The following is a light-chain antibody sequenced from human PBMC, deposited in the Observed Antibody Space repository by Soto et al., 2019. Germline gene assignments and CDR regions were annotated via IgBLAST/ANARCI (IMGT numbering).Light chain of an antibody. J-gene: IGLJ2*01. V-gene: IGLV2-14*01. CDR1: SSDVGGYNY. Sequence: ALTQPASVSGSPGQSITISCTGTSSDVGGYNYVSWYQQHPGKAPKLMIYDVSNRPSGVSNRFSGSKSGNTASLTISGLQAEDEADYYCSSYTSSSTLVFGGGTKVTVL. CDR3: SSYTSSSTLV. CDR2: DVS.